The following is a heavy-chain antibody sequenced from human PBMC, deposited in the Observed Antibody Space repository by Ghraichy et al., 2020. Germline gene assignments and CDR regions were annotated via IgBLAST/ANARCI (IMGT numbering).Heavy chain of an antibody. CDR3: ARPALWFGDNRFDP. CDR2: IRPDGGST. CDR1: GFTFSSYW. J-gene: IGHJ5*02. Sequence: GGSLRLSCAASGFTFSSYWMHWVRQTPEKGLVWVSRIRPDGGSTSYADSVKGRFTISRDNAKNTLYLQMNSLRAEDTAVYYCARPALWFGDNRFDPWGQGTLVTVSS. V-gene: IGHV3-74*01. D-gene: IGHD3-10*01.